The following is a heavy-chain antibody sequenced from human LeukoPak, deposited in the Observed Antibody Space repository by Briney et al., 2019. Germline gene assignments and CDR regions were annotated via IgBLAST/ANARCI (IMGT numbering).Heavy chain of an antibody. CDR1: GFTFYNTW. J-gene: IGHJ4*02. V-gene: IGHV3-15*07. Sequence: GGSLRLSCTVSGFTFYNTWMNWVRRAPGKGLEWVGRIKNRSDGGTTDYAAPINGRFTISRDDSKSTLFLQMNSLKTEDTAVYYCATGGYDFSYWGQGTQVTVSS. CDR3: ATGGYDFSY. CDR2: IKNRSDGGTT. D-gene: IGHD5-12*01.